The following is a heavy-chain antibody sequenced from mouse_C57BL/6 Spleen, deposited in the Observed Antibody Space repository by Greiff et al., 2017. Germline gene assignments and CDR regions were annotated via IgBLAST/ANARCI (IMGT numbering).Heavy chain of an antibody. D-gene: IGHD4-1*01. J-gene: IGHJ3*01. CDR3: ARQGDWALAY. V-gene: IGHV5-6*01. CDR1: GFTFSSYG. Sequence: EVQRVESGGDLVKPGGSLKLSCAASGFTFSSYGMSWVRQTPDKRLEWVATISSGGSYTYYPDSVKGRFTISRDNAKNTLYLQMSSLKSEDTAMYYCARQGDWALAYWGQGTLVTVSA. CDR2: ISSGGSYT.